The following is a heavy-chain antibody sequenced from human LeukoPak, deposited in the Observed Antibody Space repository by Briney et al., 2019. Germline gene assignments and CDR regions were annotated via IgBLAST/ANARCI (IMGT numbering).Heavy chain of an antibody. CDR1: GGSISRGGYS. V-gene: IGHV4-30-4*07. CDR3: ARLSTVTTSFDY. CDR2: FYYSGST. D-gene: IGHD4-17*01. J-gene: IGHJ4*02. Sequence: SETLSLTCAVSGGSISRGGYSGSWIRQPPGKGLEGIGYFYYSGSTYYNPSLKSRVTISLDTSKNQLSLKLSSVTAADTAVYYCARLSTVTTSFDYWGQGTLVTVSS.